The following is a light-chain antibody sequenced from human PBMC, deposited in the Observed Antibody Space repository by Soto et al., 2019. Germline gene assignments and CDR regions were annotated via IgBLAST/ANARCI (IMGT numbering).Light chain of an antibody. J-gene: IGKJ1*01. CDR2: GAS. V-gene: IGKV3-20*01. CDR3: QQYGSSPPSST. Sequence: EIVLTQSPGTLSLSPGERATLSRRASQRVSSGYLAWYQQKPGQAPRLLIYGASNRATDIPDRFSGRGSGTDFTLTISRLEPEDFAVYYCQQYGSSPPSSTFGQGTKVDIK. CDR1: QRVSSGY.